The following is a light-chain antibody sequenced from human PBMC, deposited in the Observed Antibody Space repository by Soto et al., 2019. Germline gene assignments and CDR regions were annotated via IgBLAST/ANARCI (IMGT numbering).Light chain of an antibody. J-gene: IGKJ2*01. CDR1: QSVSSTS. CDR2: DAF. CDR3: QHFTGSLQSYT. Sequence: EIVLTQSPGTLSLSPGERATLSCRASQSVSSTSLAWYRQKPGQAPRLLMYDAFSRATDIPCRISGSGSGTDFPPTTSSLEPEDFAVYYSQHFTGSLQSYTFGQGTQLEIK. V-gene: IGKV3-20*01.